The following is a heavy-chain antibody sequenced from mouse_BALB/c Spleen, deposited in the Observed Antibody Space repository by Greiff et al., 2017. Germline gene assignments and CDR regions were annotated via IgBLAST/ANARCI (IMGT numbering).Heavy chain of an antibody. Sequence: EVQGVESGGGLVQPGGSLKLSCAASGFTFSSYGMSWVRQTPDKRLELVATINSNGGSTYYPDSVKGRFTISRDNAKNTLYLQMSSLKSEDTAMYYCARDRTVVANYFDYWGQGTTLTVSS. CDR2: INSNGGST. D-gene: IGHD1-1*01. CDR1: GFTFSSYG. J-gene: IGHJ2*01. V-gene: IGHV5-6-3*01. CDR3: ARDRTVVANYFDY.